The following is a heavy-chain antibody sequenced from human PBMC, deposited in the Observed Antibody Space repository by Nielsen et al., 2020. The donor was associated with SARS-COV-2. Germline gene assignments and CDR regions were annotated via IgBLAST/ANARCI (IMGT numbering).Heavy chain of an antibody. CDR3: AKGDGDSWSPFLYLDN. CDR2: ISSSSSYI. CDR1: GFTFSSYA. D-gene: IGHD6-13*01. V-gene: IGHV3-21*04. Sequence: GESLKISCAASGFTFSSYAMSWVRQAPGKGLEWVSSISSSSSYIYYADSVKGRFTISRDNAKNSLYLQMNSLRAEDTAVYYCAKGDGDSWSPFLYLDNWGQGTLVTASS. J-gene: IGHJ4*02.